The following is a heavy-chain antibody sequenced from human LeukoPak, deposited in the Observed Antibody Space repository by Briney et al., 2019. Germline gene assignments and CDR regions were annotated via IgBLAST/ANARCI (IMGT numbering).Heavy chain of an antibody. V-gene: IGHV6-1*01. Sequence: SQTLSLTCAISWDSVSSNTVAWNWIRQSPSRGLEWLGRTYYRSKWYSDYAVSVKSRITINPDTSKNQFSLQLNSVTPEDTAVYYCARGERITIFGVVTFFDYWGQGTLVTVSS. J-gene: IGHJ4*02. CDR2: TYYRSKWYS. D-gene: IGHD3-3*01. CDR3: ARGERITIFGVVTFFDY. CDR1: WDSVSSNTVA.